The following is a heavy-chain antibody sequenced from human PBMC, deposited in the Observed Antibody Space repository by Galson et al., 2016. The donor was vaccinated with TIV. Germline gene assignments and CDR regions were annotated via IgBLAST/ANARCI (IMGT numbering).Heavy chain of an antibody. CDR3: ASVAWFPGLSLDN. V-gene: IGHV1-24*01. Sequence: SVKVSCKVSGDSLSDLSMHWVRQAPGKGLEWMAGFDPEQHKKIYAQKLEGRVTLTDDTSTDTAFQELSSLSFEDTAVYYCASVAWFPGLSLDNWGQGTLVIVSS. CDR2: FDPEQHKK. J-gene: IGHJ4*02. CDR1: GDSLSDLS. D-gene: IGHD2/OR15-2a*01.